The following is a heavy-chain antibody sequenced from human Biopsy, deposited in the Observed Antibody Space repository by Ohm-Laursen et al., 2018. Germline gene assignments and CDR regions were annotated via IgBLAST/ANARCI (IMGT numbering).Heavy chain of an antibody. Sequence: SLRLSCTASGFNFDDFAMHWVRQTPGKGLEWVSAITWNSDRVDYADSVKGRFTISRDNAQNTLYLQMNSLRDDDTAVYYCARAWGGDYGGNIDYYYFYGMDVWGQGTTVTVSS. J-gene: IGHJ6*02. D-gene: IGHD4-23*01. CDR3: ARAWGGDYGGNIDYYYFYGMDV. V-gene: IGHV3-9*01. CDR1: GFNFDDFA. CDR2: ITWNSDRV.